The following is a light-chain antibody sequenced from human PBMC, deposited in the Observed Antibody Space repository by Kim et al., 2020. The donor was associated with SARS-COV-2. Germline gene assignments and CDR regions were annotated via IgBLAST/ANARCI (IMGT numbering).Light chain of an antibody. V-gene: IGLV3-1*01. CDR2: QDN. CDR1: RLGNKY. J-gene: IGLJ1*01. CDR3: QAWDSNTGV. Sequence: SYELTQPPSVSVSPGQTATITCSGDRLGNKYASWYQHKPGQSPLLVIYQDNERPSGVPGRFSGSNSGNTATLTISETKPMDDADYYCQAWDSNTGVFGPGTKVTVL.